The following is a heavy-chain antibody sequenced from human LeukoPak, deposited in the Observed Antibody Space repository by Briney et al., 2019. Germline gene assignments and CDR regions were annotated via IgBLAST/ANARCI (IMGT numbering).Heavy chain of an antibody. J-gene: IGHJ4*02. CDR2: IFYSGST. D-gene: IGHD3-22*01. CDR1: GGSISSSSYY. Sequence: SETLSLTCTVSGGSISSSSYYWGWIRQPPGKGLEWIGSIFYSGSTYYNPSLKSRFTISVDTSKKEFSLKLSSVTAADTAVYYCARGLKSYYYDSSGYFYWGQGTLVTVSS. V-gene: IGHV4-39*07. CDR3: ARGLKSYYYDSSGYFY.